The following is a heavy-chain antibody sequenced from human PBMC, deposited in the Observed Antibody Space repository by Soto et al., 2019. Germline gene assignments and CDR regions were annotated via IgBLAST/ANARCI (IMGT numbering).Heavy chain of an antibody. Sequence: GASVKVSCKASGGTFSSYTISWVRQAPGQGLEWMGRIIPILGIANYAQKFQGRVTITADKSTSTAYMELSSLRSEDTAVYYCARDLEPRSGYYIFDYWGQGTLVTVSS. V-gene: IGHV1-69*04. D-gene: IGHD3-3*01. J-gene: IGHJ4*02. CDR2: IIPILGIA. CDR1: GGTFSSYT. CDR3: ARDLEPRSGYYIFDY.